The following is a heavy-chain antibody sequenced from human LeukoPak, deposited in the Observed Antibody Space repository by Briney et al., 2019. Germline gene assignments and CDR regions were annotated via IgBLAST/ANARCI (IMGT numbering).Heavy chain of an antibody. Sequence: GGSLRLSCAASGFTFSNYAMHWVRQAPGEGLEWVAYIRYDGSDKHYGDSVKGRFTTSRDDSKNTLYLQMSSLRAEDTAVYYCAKDWDYNFWSNYDHWGQGILVTVSS. CDR1: GFTFSNYA. CDR3: AKDWDYNFWSNYDH. J-gene: IGHJ4*02. CDR2: IRYDGSDK. D-gene: IGHD3-3*01. V-gene: IGHV3-30*02.